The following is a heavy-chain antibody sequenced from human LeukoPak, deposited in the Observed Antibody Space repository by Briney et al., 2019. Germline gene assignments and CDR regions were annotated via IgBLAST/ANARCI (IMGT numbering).Heavy chain of an antibody. V-gene: IGHV3-30*02. J-gene: IGHJ4*02. Sequence: QSGGSLRLSCAASGFTFSSYGMHWVRQAPGKGLEWVAFIRYDGSNKYYADSVKGRFTISRDNSKNTLYLQMNSLRAEDTAVYYCAKDFPYYYDSSGYLYYFDYWGQGTLVTVSS. D-gene: IGHD3-22*01. CDR3: AKDFPYYYDSSGYLYYFDY. CDR1: GFTFSSYG. CDR2: IRYDGSNK.